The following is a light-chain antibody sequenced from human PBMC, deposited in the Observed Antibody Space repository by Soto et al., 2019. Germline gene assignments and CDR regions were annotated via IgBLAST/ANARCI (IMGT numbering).Light chain of an antibody. CDR2: DAS. J-gene: IGKJ1*01. Sequence: EIMLTQFPGTLSLSPGERATLSCRASQSVYGSYLAWYQKRPGQAPRLLFYDASISATRNPDRLSGSGSGKHLSDTSSKLGLEDFAMYYCPQYGKSPWTVGQGTKVEI. V-gene: IGKV3-20*01. CDR3: PQYGKSPWT. CDR1: QSVYGSY.